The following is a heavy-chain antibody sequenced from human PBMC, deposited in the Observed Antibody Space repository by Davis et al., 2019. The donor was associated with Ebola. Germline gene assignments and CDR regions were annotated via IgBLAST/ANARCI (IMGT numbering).Heavy chain of an antibody. Sequence: HTGGSLRLSCAASGFNFGSYWMHWVRQAPGKGLVCVSRINSDGSSTNYADSVKGRFTISRDNAKKTLYLQMNGLRAEDTAVYYCASVYGYGYVDYWGQGTLVTVSS. CDR3: ASVYGYGYVDY. CDR2: INSDGSST. V-gene: IGHV3-74*01. D-gene: IGHD5-18*01. CDR1: GFNFGSYW. J-gene: IGHJ4*02.